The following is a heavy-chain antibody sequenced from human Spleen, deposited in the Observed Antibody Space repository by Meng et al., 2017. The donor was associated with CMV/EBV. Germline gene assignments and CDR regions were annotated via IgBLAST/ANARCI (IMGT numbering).Heavy chain of an antibody. CDR3: ARDGDGIDV. CDR2: IYSDYSGST. Sequence: SEILSLTCTVSGGSVNSTTYYWGWIRQPPGKGLEYIAYIYSDYSGSTSYNPSLRSRVTISVDTSKNQFSLKLTSVTAADTAVYYCARDGDGIDVWGQGTTVTVSS. V-gene: IGHV4-61*01. CDR1: GGSVNSTTYY. D-gene: IGHD3-16*01. J-gene: IGHJ6*02.